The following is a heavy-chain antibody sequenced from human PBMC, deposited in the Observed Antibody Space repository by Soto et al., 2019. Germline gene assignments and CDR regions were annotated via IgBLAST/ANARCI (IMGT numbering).Heavy chain of an antibody. J-gene: IGHJ5*02. CDR3: AKDYAAYSSSGGWFDP. Sequence: GGSLRLSCAASGFTFSSYGMHWVRQAPGKGLEWVAVISYDGSNKYYADSVKGRFTISRDNSKNTLYLQMNSLRAEDTAVYYCAKDYAAYSSSGGWFDPWGQGTLVTVSS. CDR1: GFTFSSYG. CDR2: ISYDGSNK. D-gene: IGHD6-13*01. V-gene: IGHV3-30*18.